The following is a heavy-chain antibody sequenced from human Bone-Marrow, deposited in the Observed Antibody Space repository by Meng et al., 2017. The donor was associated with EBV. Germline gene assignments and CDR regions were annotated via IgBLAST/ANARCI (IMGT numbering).Heavy chain of an antibody. Sequence: AGVWNPSQTVALPCAGFGASFSVRYWSLTRVPPGKGLRWIGEIYLSGRTNYNPSLKSRVTRSVDTSKNQFSLKLSSVTAADTAVYYCARCGNIAVAGVYYFDYWGQGTLVTVSS. CDR2: IYLSGRT. V-gene: IGHV4-34*01. J-gene: IGHJ4*02. CDR3: ARCGNIAVAGVYYFDY. CDR1: GASFSVRY. D-gene: IGHD6-19*01.